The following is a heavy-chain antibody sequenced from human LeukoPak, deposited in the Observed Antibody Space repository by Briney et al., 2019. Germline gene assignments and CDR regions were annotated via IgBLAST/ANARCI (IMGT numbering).Heavy chain of an antibody. CDR1: GGSFSGYY. D-gene: IGHD2-21*01. CDR3: ARGRLLFQH. V-gene: IGHV4-34*01. J-gene: IGHJ1*01. CDR2: INHSGST. Sequence: SETPSLTCAVYGGSFSGYYWSWIRQPPGKGLEWIGEINHSGSTNYNPSLKSRVTISVDTSKNQFSLKLSSVTAADTAVYYCARGRLLFQHWGQGTLVTVSS.